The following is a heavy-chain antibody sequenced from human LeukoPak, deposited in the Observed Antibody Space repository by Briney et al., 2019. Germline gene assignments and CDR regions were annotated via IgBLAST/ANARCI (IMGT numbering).Heavy chain of an antibody. Sequence: ASVNVSCKVSGYTLTELSIHWVRQPPGKGREWMGGFDPEDGETIYAQKFQGRVTMTEDTSTDTAYMELSSLRSEDTAVYYCATGTYYYDSSGYYRWGQGTLVTVSS. CDR3: ATGTYYYDSSGYYR. V-gene: IGHV1-24*01. CDR2: FDPEDGET. J-gene: IGHJ4*02. CDR1: GYTLTELS. D-gene: IGHD3-22*01.